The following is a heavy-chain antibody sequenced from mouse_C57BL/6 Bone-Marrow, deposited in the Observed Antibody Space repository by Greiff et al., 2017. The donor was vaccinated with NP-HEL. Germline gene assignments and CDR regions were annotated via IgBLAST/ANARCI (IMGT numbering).Heavy chain of an antibody. CDR2: IDPSDSYT. CDR1: GYTFTSYW. CDR3: ARYDYDGPFDY. J-gene: IGHJ2*01. D-gene: IGHD2-4*01. Sequence: QVQLKQPGAELVMPGASVKLSCKASGYTFTSYWMHWVKQRPGQGLEWIGEIDPSDSYTNYNQKFKGKSTLTVDKSSSTAYMQLSSLTSEDSAVYYCARYDYDGPFDYWGQGTTRTVSS. V-gene: IGHV1-69*01.